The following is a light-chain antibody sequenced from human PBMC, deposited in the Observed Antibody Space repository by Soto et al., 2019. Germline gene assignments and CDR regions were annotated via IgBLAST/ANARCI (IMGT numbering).Light chain of an antibody. V-gene: IGKV3-20*01. CDR1: QSVSSSY. CDR2: GAS. CDR3: QQYGSSPWT. Sequence: EIVLTQSPGTLSLSPGERATLSCRASQSVSSSYLAWYQQKPGQAPRPLIYGASSRAIGIPDRFSGRGSGTDFNLTISRLEPEDFAVYYCQQYGSSPWTFGQGPKVEIK. J-gene: IGKJ1*01.